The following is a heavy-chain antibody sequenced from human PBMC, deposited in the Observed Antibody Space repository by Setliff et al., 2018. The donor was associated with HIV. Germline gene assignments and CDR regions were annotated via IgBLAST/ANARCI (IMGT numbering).Heavy chain of an antibody. D-gene: IGHD5-12*01. V-gene: IGHV4-59*11. J-gene: IGHJ6*03. CDR1: GGSISSHY. CDR2: IMYNEGN. CDR3: ARVGHTRGYSGYDVYYYYMDV. Sequence: NPSETLSLTCSVSGGSISSHYWGWIRQPPGRGLEWIGYIMYNEGNNFNPSLKSRVTISVDTSKNELSLRLSSVTAADSAVYYCARVGHTRGYSGYDVYYYYMDVWGEGTTVTVSS.